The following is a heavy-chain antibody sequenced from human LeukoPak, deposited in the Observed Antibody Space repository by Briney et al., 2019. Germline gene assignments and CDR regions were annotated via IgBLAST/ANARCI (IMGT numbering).Heavy chain of an antibody. CDR2: IYYSGST. Sequence: SSETLSLTCTVSGGSISSYYWSWIQQPPGKGLEWVGYIYYSGSTKYNPSLKSRVTISVDTSKNQFSLKVGSVTAADTAVYYCARRDYDDSSGYHSSYFDHWGQGTLVTVSS. CDR3: ARRDYDDSSGYHSSYFDH. V-gene: IGHV4-59*08. J-gene: IGHJ4*02. D-gene: IGHD3-22*01. CDR1: GGSISSYY.